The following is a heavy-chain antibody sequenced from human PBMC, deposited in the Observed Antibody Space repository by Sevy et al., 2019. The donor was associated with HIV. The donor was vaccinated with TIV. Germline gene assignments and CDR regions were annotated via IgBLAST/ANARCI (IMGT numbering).Heavy chain of an antibody. V-gene: IGHV3-33*01. J-gene: IGHJ4*02. CDR3: AREDIRVAGIGYYFHS. CDR1: GFSISGYG. D-gene: IGHD6-19*01. CDR2: IWYDGTNR. Sequence: GGSLRLSCAASGFSISGYGMHWVRQAPGKGLEWVAVIWYDGTNREYADSVKGRFTISSDNSKNTLYLQMNSLRVEETAVYYCAREDIRVAGIGYYFHSWGQGTLVTVSS.